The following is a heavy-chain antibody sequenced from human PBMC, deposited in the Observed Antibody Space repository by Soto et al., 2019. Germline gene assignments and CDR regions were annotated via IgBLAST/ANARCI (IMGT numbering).Heavy chain of an antibody. Sequence: QVQLQQWGAGLLKPSETLSLTCAVYGGSFSGYYWSWIRQPPGKGLGWIGEINHSGSTNYNPSLKRRVTISVDTSKNQFSLKLSSVTAADTAVYYCARGRRNAVTTFYYYSYMDVWGKGTTVTVSS. CDR3: ARGRRNAVTTFYYYSYMDV. J-gene: IGHJ6*03. V-gene: IGHV4-34*01. D-gene: IGHD4-17*01. CDR2: INHSGST. CDR1: GGSFSGYY.